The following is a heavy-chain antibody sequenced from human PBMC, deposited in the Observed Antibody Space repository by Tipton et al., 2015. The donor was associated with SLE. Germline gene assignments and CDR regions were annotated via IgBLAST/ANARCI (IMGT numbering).Heavy chain of an antibody. CDR3: ARDFLDLGYYYMDV. CDR2: ISSSSTHK. Sequence: GSLRLSCISSGSTHSDYSINWVRQAPGKGLEWIASISSSSTHKMYADSVKGRFTVSRDDVRHSLYLQMNSLRVEDTGVYYCARDFLDLGYYYMDVWGKGTPVTVSS. D-gene: IGHD3/OR15-3a*01. V-gene: IGHV3-21*03. CDR1: GSTHSDYS. J-gene: IGHJ6*03.